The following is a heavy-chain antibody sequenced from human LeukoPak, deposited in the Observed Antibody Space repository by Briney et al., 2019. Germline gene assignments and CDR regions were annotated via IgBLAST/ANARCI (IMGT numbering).Heavy chain of an antibody. J-gene: IGHJ4*02. D-gene: IGHD5-12*01. Sequence: GGSLRLSCAASGFIFSSYDMHWVRQAPGKGLEWVALMRYDGITKYYADSVKGRFTVSRDNSKKTLYVQMSSLRDDDTAIYYCTKTGDSGSFSDYWGQGTLVTVSS. V-gene: IGHV3-30*02. CDR1: GFIFSSYD. CDR2: MRYDGITK. CDR3: TKTGDSGSFSDY.